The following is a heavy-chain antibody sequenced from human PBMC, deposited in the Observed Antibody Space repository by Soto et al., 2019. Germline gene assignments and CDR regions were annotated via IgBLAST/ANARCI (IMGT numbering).Heavy chain of an antibody. J-gene: IGHJ5*02. V-gene: IGHV3-21*01. Sequence: EVQLVESGGGLVKPGGSLRISCTASGFNFSNYGMNWVRQAPGKGLEWVSYISSSSTYISYADSVKGRFTISRDNAENSVYLQMNSLRADDTAVYYCARSDCTSTSCYVVWFDPWGQGTLVTVSS. CDR3: ARSDCTSTSCYVVWFDP. CDR1: GFNFSNYG. D-gene: IGHD2-2*01. CDR2: ISSSSTYI.